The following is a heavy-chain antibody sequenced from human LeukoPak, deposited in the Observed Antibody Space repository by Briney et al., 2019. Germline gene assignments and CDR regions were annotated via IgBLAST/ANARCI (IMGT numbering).Heavy chain of an antibody. D-gene: IGHD5-24*01. V-gene: IGHV1-69*06. CDR1: GGTFSSYA. J-gene: IGHJ3*02. Sequence: SVKVSCKASGGTFSSYAISWVRQAPGQGLEWMGGIIPIFGTANYAQKFQGRVTITADKSTSTASMELSSLTSEDTAVYYCARDLPEGMATAYMDAFDIWGQGTMVTVSS. CDR3: ARDLPEGMATAYMDAFDI. CDR2: IIPIFGTA.